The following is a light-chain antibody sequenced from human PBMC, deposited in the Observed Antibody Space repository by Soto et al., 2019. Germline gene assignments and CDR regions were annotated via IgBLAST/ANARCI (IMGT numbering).Light chain of an antibody. V-gene: IGKV1-39*01. CDR3: QQSYSTPYT. CDR2: AAS. J-gene: IGKJ2*01. CDR1: QSISSY. Sequence: DIQMTQSPSSLSASVGARVTITCRASQSISSYLNWFQQKPGKAPKLLIYAASSFQSGVPSRFSGSGSGTDFTLTISSLQPEDFATYYCQQSYSTPYTFGQGTKLEIK.